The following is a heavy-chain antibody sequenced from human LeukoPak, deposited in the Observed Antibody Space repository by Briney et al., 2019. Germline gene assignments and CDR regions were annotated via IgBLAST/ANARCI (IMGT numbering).Heavy chain of an antibody. CDR3: ARGPLIAEAGTW. CDR2: INQDGTEK. CDR1: GFTFSSYW. Sequence: GGSLRLSCAASGFTFSSYWMSWVRQAPGGGGEWVAKINQDGTEKAYVDSVRGRFTISRDNAKNSLFLQMNSLRAEDTAVYYCARGPLIAEAGTWWGQGTLVTVSS. J-gene: IGHJ4*02. V-gene: IGHV3-7*03. D-gene: IGHD6-13*01.